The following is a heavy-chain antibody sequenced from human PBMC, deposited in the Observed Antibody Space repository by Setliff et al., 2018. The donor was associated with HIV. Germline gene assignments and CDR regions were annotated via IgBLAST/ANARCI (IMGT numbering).Heavy chain of an antibody. J-gene: IGHJ5*02. Sequence: TLSLTCTVSGGSLSTSSFYWGWIRQPPGKGLQWIGSIYFSGSTYYNPSLKSRVTISVDTSMNQFSLKLRSVTAADTGIYYCARHRSYGDYDPNWFDPWGQGTLVTVSS. V-gene: IGHV4-39*01. D-gene: IGHD4-17*01. CDR2: IYFSGST. CDR3: ARHRSYGDYDPNWFDP. CDR1: GGSLSTSSFY.